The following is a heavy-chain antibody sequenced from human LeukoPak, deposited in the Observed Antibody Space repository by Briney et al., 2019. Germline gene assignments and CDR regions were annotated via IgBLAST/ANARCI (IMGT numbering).Heavy chain of an antibody. J-gene: IGHJ4*02. CDR1: GYTFTSYG. Sequence: ASVKVSCKASGYTFTSYGISWVRQAPGQGLEWMGWTSAYNGNTNYAQKLQGRVTMTTDTSTSTAYMELRSLRSDDTAVYYCARGRYYYDSSGYPNLDYWGQGTLVTVSS. D-gene: IGHD3-22*01. CDR3: ARGRYYYDSSGYPNLDY. CDR2: TSAYNGNT. V-gene: IGHV1-18*01.